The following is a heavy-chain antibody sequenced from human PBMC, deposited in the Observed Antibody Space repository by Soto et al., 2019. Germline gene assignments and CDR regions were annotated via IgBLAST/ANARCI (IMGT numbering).Heavy chain of an antibody. V-gene: IGHV3-23*01. Sequence: PGGSLRLSCVASEFTFNYAMSWVRRAPGKGLEWVSSISGRGSSTYYADSVKGRFTISRNNPNNTLYLQLNSLRAEDTAVYYCAKSKSDSGSLAFGMDVWGQGTTVTVSS. J-gene: IGHJ6*02. CDR2: ISGRGSST. CDR3: AKSKSDSGSLAFGMDV. D-gene: IGHD3-10*01. CDR1: EFTFNYA.